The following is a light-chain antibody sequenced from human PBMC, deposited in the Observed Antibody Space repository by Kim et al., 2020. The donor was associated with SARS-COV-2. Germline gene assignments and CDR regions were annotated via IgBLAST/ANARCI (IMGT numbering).Light chain of an antibody. J-gene: IGKJ1*01. Sequence: PGERAALSSTASQSVSSRLAWYQQKPGQSPRLVIYDASTRAAGFPARFSASESGTEFTLTISSLQSEDFAVYYCQQYNDWPQTFGQGTKVDIK. V-gene: IGKV3-15*01. CDR2: DAS. CDR1: QSVSSR. CDR3: QQYNDWPQT.